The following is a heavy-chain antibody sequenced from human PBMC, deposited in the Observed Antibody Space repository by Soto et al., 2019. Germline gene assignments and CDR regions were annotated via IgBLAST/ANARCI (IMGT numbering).Heavy chain of an antibody. CDR1: GGSISSGGYS. CDR3: AAGSGLPRYY. V-gene: IGHV4-30-2*01. CDR2: IYHRGRT. D-gene: IGHD3-10*01. Sequence: QLQLQESGSGLVKPSQTLSLTCAVSGGSISSGGYSWSWIRQPPGKGLEWIGSIYHRGRTYYNPSLKTRVTTPVARSNTQSPRQLSSLTSAATAVYYCAAGSGLPRYYWGQGTLVYVSS. J-gene: IGHJ4*02.